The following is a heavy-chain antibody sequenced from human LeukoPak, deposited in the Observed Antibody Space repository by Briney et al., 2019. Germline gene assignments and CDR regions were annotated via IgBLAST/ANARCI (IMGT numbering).Heavy chain of an antibody. D-gene: IGHD1-26*01. V-gene: IGHV1-69*05. J-gene: IGHJ6*03. CDR1: GGTFSSYA. Sequence: PVKVSCKASGGTFSSYAISWVRQAPGQGLEWMGGIIPIFGTANYAQKFQGRVTITTDESTSTAYMELSSLRSEDTAVYYCASSEWELKRSYYMDVWGKGTTVTVSS. CDR2: IIPIFGTA. CDR3: ASSEWELKRSYYMDV.